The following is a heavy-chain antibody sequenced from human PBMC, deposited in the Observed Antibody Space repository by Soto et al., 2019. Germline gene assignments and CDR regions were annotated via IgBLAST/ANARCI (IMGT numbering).Heavy chain of an antibody. D-gene: IGHD5-18*01. J-gene: IGHJ6*02. CDR2: IYSGGST. CDR3: ASSGYSYGYYYYGMDV. V-gene: IGHV3-53*01. Sequence: PGGSLRLSCAASGFTVSSNYMSWVRQAPGKGLEWVSVIYSGGSTYYADSVKGRFTISRDNSKNTLYLQMNSLRAEDTAVYYCASSGYSYGYYYYGMDVWGQGTTVTVSS. CDR1: GFTVSSNY.